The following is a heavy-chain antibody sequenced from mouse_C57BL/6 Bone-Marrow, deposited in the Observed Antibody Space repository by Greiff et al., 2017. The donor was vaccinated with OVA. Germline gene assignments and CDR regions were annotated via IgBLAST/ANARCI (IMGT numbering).Heavy chain of an antibody. J-gene: IGHJ4*01. D-gene: IGHD2-2*01. Sequence: EVQLQQSGPELVKPGASVKISCKASGYSFTGYYMNWVKQSPEKSLEWIGEINPSTGGTTYNQKFKAKATLTADTSSSTAYMKLKSLTSEYSAVYYCAREISTMVTTGYYAMDYWGQGTSVTVSS. V-gene: IGHV1-42*01. CDR3: AREISTMVTTGYYAMDY. CDR2: INPSTGGT. CDR1: GYSFTGYY.